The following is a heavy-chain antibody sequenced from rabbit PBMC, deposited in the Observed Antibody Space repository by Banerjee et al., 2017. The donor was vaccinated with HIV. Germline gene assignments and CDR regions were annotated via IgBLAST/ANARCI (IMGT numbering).Heavy chain of an antibody. CDR1: GFSFSANYW. Sequence: QSLEESGGGLVKPGATLTLTCKASGFSFSANYWIYWVRQAPGKGPEWIACIGAGVSYTTYYATWAKGRFTISKTSSTTVTLQMTSLTAADTATYFCARDSGSSFSSYGMDLWGQGTLVTVS. CDR3: ARDSGSSFSSYGMDL. D-gene: IGHD8-1*01. J-gene: IGHJ6*01. CDR2: IGAGVSYTT. V-gene: IGHV1S40*01.